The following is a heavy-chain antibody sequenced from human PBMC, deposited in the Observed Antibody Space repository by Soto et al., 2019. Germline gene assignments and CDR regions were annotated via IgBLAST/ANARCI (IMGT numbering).Heavy chain of an antibody. Sequence: SETLSLTCTVSGGSISSGDYYWSWIRQPPGKGLEWIGYIYYSGSTYYNPSLKSRVTISVDTSKNQFSLKLSSVTAADTAVYYCARGAVYYDFWSGSPFDPWGQGTLVTVSS. D-gene: IGHD3-3*01. V-gene: IGHV4-30-4*01. CDR3: ARGAVYYDFWSGSPFDP. J-gene: IGHJ5*02. CDR2: IYYSGST. CDR1: GGSISSGDYY.